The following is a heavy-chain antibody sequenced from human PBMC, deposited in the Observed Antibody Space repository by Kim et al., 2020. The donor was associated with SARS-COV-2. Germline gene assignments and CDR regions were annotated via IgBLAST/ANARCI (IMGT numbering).Heavy chain of an antibody. V-gene: IGHV4-39*01. J-gene: IGHJ6*01. CDR3: ARHHWYSSGLYGAFYY. D-gene: IGHD6-25*01. CDR2: TYYSGNT. CDR1: GGSLSSSSYY. Sequence: SETLSLTCTVSGGSLSSSSYYWGWIRQPPGKGLEWIGNTYYSGNTYYNPSLKSRVPISVDKSKNQLSLKLGSVTTSDTDDYYCARHHWYSSGLYGAFYY.